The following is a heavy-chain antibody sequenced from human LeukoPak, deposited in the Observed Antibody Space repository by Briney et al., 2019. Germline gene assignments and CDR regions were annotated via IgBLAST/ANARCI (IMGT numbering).Heavy chain of an antibody. J-gene: IGHJ4*02. V-gene: IGHV3-15*01. CDR2: IISKVDGGTA. CDR3: TTSGGTTTRFVDY. D-gene: IGHD2/OR15-2a*01. Sequence: GGSLRLSCAASGFTFSNAWMSWVRQAPGKGREWVCRIISKVDGGTADYAAPVKGRFTISRDDSKNTVYLQMNSLKTEDTAVYYCTTSGGTTTRFVDYWGQGNLVSVSS. CDR1: GFTFSNAW.